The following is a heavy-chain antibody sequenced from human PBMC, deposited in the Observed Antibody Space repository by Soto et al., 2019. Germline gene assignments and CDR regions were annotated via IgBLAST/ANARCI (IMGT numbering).Heavy chain of an antibody. CDR1: GGSFSGYY. V-gene: IGHV4-34*01. J-gene: IGHJ4*02. Sequence: QVQLQQWGAGLLKPSEPLSLTCAVYGGSFSGYYWSWIRQPPGKGLEWIGEINHSGSTNCNPSPESLVSISADTSKNHFSRELSSVTAADTAVYYCARASNKGGNSYGPDYWGQGTLVTVSS. CDR3: ARASNKGGNSYGPDY. CDR2: INHSGST. D-gene: IGHD5-18*01.